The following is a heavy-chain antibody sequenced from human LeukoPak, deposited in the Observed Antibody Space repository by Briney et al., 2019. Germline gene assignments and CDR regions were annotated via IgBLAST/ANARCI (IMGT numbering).Heavy chain of an antibody. CDR2: INQSGST. D-gene: IGHD6-6*01. V-gene: IGHV4-34*01. Sequence: SETLSLTCAVNGGSLSGYYWNWIRQPPGKGLEWIGEINQSGSTNYNPSLKSRATISIDTSKNQFSLKVSSVTAADTAVYYCARGVAARPFYFYYYMDVWDTGTTVTFSS. J-gene: IGHJ6*03. CDR1: GGSLSGYY. CDR3: ARGVAARPFYFYYYMDV.